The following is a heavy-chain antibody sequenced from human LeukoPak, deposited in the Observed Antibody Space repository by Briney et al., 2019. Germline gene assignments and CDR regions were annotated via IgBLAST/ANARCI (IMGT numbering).Heavy chain of an antibody. V-gene: IGHV3-23*01. Sequence: GGSLRLSCAASGFTFSSYAMSWVRQAPGKGLVWVSAISGSGGSTYYADSVKGRFTISRDNSKNTLYLQMNSLRAEDTAVYYCAKDHYYDSSGYYYWGQGTLVTVSS. CDR2: ISGSGGST. D-gene: IGHD3-22*01. CDR1: GFTFSSYA. CDR3: AKDHYYDSSGYYY. J-gene: IGHJ4*02.